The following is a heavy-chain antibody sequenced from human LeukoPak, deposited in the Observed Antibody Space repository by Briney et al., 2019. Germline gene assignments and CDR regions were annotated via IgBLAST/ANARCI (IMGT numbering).Heavy chain of an antibody. J-gene: IGHJ4*02. CDR2: ISGSGDST. Sequence: PGGSLRLSCAASAFTFSSYAMSSVRQAPGKGLEWVSTISGSGDSTYYADSVKGRFTISRDNSKNTLYLQMNSLRAEDTAVYYCAECGAPTCYSFDYWGQGTLVTVSS. D-gene: IGHD2-15*01. CDR3: AECGAPTCYSFDY. V-gene: IGHV3-23*01. CDR1: AFTFSSYA.